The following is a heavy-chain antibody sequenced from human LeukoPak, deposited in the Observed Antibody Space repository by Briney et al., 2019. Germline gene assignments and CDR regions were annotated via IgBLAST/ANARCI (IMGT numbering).Heavy chain of an antibody. Sequence: PSETLSLTCTVSGGSIRTYYWSWIRQPAAKALEWIGRIHTSGSTAYNPSLGSRASMSVDTSKNQCPLKLRSVTAADPAVYYCAREGSMTARPFVSIDYWGQGTLVTVSS. CDR3: AREGSMTARPFVSIDY. D-gene: IGHD6-6*01. J-gene: IGHJ4*02. CDR2: IHTSGST. CDR1: GGSIRTYY. V-gene: IGHV4-4*07.